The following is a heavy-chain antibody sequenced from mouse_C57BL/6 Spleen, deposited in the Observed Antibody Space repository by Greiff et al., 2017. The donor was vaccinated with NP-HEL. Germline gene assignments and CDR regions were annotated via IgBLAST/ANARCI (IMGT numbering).Heavy chain of an antibody. J-gene: IGHJ2*01. CDR3: ARGEDYGSSYQYYFDY. CDR1: GFTFSSYA. V-gene: IGHV5-4*03. CDR2: ISDGGSYT. Sequence: EVMLVESGGGLVKPGGSLKLSCAASGFTFSSYAMSWVRQTPEKRLEWVATISDGGSYTYYPDNVKGRFTISRDNAKNNLYLQMSHLKSEDTAMYYCARGEDYGSSYQYYFDYWGQGTTLTVSS. D-gene: IGHD1-1*01.